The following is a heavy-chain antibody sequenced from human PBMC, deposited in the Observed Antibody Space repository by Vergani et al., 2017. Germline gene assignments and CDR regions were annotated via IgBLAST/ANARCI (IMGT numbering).Heavy chain of an antibody. CDR2: FDPEDGET. J-gene: IGHJ6*02. CDR1: GYTLTELS. CDR3: ATRIAASGTVYYYCIDG. V-gene: IGHV1-24*01. D-gene: IGHD6-13*01. Sequence: QVQLVQSGAEVKKPGASVKVSCKVSGYTLTELSMHWVRQAPGKGLEWMGGFDPEDGETIYAQKFQGRVNITEDTSTDTAYMELSSLRSEDTAVYYCATRIAASGTVYYYCIDGWGRGTTVTVSS.